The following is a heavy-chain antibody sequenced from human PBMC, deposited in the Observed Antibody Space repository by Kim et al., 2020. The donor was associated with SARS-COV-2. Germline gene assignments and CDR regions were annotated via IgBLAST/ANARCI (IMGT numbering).Heavy chain of an antibody. Sequence: GGSLRLSCATSGFTFSAYDMNWVRRAPGKGLEWLSFITKSSTTIYYANSVKGRFTISRDNANNSLYLQMNSLRDEDTALYYCVRDRMGGAFDIWGQGTM. CDR2: ITKSSTTI. J-gene: IGHJ3*02. CDR3: VRDRMGGAFDI. D-gene: IGHD2-15*01. CDR1: GFTFSAYD. V-gene: IGHV3-48*02.